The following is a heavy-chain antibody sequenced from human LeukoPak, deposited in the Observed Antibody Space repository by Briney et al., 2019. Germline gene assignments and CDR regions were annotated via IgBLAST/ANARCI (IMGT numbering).Heavy chain of an antibody. CDR1: GGSFSGYY. J-gene: IGHJ5*02. D-gene: IGHD2-15*01. V-gene: IGHV4-34*01. Sequence: SETLSLTCAVYGGSFSGYYWSWIRQPPGKGLEWIGSIYYSGSTYYNPSLKSRVTISVDTSKNQFSLKLSSVTAADTAVYYCARVLLDCSGGSCYSGWFDPWGQGTLVTVSS. CDR2: IYYSGST. CDR3: ARVLLDCSGGSCYSGWFDP.